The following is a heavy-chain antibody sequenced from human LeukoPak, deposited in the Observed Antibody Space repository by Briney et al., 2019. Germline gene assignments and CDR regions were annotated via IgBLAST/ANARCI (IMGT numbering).Heavy chain of an antibody. Sequence: GGSLRLSCAASGFTVSTNYMSWVRQAPVKGLEWVSAISGSGGSTYYADSVKGRFTISRDNSKNTLYLQMNSLRAEDTAVYYCAKVGGDTAMVPYWGQGTLVTVSS. CDR1: GFTVSTNY. J-gene: IGHJ4*02. CDR3: AKVGGDTAMVPY. CDR2: ISGSGGST. V-gene: IGHV3-23*01. D-gene: IGHD5-18*01.